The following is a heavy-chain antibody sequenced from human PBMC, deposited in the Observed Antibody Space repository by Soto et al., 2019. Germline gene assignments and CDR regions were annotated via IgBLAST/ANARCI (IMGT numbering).Heavy chain of an antibody. V-gene: IGHV4-61*01. CDR2: LYYSGST. CDR3: ARGQAFWTGYYRMPYYFDY. J-gene: IGHJ4*02. Sequence: SETLSLTCTVSGGSVSSGSYYWSWIRQPPGKGLEYIGYLYYSGSTNYDPSLKSRVTISVDTPKNQFSVKLTSVTAADTAVYYCARGQAFWTGYYRMPYYFDYWGQGTLVTVSS. D-gene: IGHD3-3*01. CDR1: GGSVSSGSYY.